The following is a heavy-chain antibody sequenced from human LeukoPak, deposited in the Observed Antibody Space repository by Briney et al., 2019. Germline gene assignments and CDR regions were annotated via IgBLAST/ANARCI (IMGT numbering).Heavy chain of an antibody. V-gene: IGHV1-69*13. D-gene: IGHD2-15*01. J-gene: IGHJ3*02. Sequence: ASVKVSCKASGGTFSSYAISWVRQAPGQGLEWMGGIIPIFGTANYAQKFQGRVTITADESTSTAYMELSSLRSDDTAVYYCARTRGYCNGGSCPNWEAFDIWGQGTMVTVSS. CDR1: GGTFSSYA. CDR3: ARTRGYCNGGSCPNWEAFDI. CDR2: IIPIFGTA.